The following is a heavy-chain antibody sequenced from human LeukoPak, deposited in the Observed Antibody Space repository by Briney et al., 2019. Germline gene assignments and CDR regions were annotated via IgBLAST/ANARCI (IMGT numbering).Heavy chain of an antibody. CDR3: ARVSPDYGDYAPLDY. Sequence: ASVKVSCKASGYTFTGYYMHWVRQAPGQGLEWMGWINPNSGGTNYAQKFQGRVTMTRDTSISTAYMELSRLRSDDTAVYYCARVSPDYGDYAPLDYWGQGTLVTVSS. CDR1: GYTFTGYY. D-gene: IGHD4-17*01. J-gene: IGHJ4*02. V-gene: IGHV1-2*02. CDR2: INPNSGGT.